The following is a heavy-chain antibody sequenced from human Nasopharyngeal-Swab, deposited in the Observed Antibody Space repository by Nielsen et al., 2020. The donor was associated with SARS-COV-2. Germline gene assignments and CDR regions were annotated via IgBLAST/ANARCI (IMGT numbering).Heavy chain of an antibody. V-gene: IGHV3-33*01. CDR3: ARDVPIAVAGTWGDY. D-gene: IGHD6-19*01. CDR1: GFTFSSYG. J-gene: IGHJ4*02. Sequence: GESLKISCAASGFTFSSYGMHWVRQAPGKGLEWVAVIWYDGSNKYYADSVKGRFTISRGNSKNTLYLQMNSLRAEDTAVYYCARDVPIAVAGTWGDYWGQGTLVTVSS. CDR2: IWYDGSNK.